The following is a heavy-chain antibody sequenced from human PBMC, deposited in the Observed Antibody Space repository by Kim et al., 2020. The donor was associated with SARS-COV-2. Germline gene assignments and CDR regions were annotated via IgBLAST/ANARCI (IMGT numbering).Heavy chain of an antibody. CDR3: ARDRAYGDYGALHFFYGLDV. CDR2: ISRSDDNT. CDR1: GFPFNDHA. J-gene: IGHJ6*02. D-gene: IGHD4-17*01. V-gene: IGHV3-23*01. Sequence: GGPLRLSCEASGFPFNDHAMNWVRQAPGRGLEWVSAISRSDDNTYYADSVKGRFTISRDNARNTLYVQMNGLRVEDTGVYYCARDRAYGDYGALHFFYGLDVGGHGTTVTVS.